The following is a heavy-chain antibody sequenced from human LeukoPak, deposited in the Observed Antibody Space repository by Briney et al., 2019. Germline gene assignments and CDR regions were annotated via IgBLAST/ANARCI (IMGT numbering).Heavy chain of an antibody. CDR2: ISSSSSYI. CDR3: AKLPTYDFWGGETWFDP. Sequence: GGSLRLSCAASGFTFSSYSMNWVRQAPGKGLEWVSSISSSSSYIYYADSVKGRFTISRDNAKNSLYLQMNSLRAEDTAVYYCAKLPTYDFWGGETWFDPWGQGTLVTVSS. J-gene: IGHJ5*02. V-gene: IGHV3-21*01. CDR1: GFTFSSYS. D-gene: IGHD3-3*01.